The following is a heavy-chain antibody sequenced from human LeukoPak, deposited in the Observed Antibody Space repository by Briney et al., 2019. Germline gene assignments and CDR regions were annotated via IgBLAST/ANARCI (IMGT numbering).Heavy chain of an antibody. CDR3: ARVLTYSYYYYYMDV. CDR2: IIPIFGTA. V-gene: IGHV1-69*06. D-gene: IGHD1-14*01. J-gene: IGHJ6*03. CDR1: GGTFSSYA. Sequence: SVKVSCKASGGTFSSYAISWVRQAPGQGLEWMGGIIPIFGTANYAQKFQGRVTITADKSTSTAYMELSSLRSEDTAVYYCARVLTYSYYYYYMDVWGKGTTVTVSS.